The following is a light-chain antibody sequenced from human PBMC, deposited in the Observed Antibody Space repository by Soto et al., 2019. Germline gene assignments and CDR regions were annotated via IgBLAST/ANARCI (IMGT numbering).Light chain of an antibody. Sequence: EIVLTQSPATLSLSPGERATLSCRASQSVSNYLAWYQQKPGQPPRLLIYDASKRATGIPARFSGIGSGTDFTVTVSSLEPEDVAVYYCQHRYNWPQTFGQGTKVEVK. V-gene: IGKV3-11*01. CDR2: DAS. CDR3: QHRYNWPQT. J-gene: IGKJ1*01. CDR1: QSVSNY.